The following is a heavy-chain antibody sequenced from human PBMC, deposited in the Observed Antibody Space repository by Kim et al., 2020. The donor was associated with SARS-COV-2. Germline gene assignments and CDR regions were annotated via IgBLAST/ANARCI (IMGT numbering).Heavy chain of an antibody. CDR3: ARRRNYGYRHMGFDP. CDR2: IYYSGST. CDR1: GGSISSYY. V-gene: IGHV4-59*13. J-gene: IGHJ5*02. Sequence: SETLSLTCTVSGGSISSYYWSWIRQPPGKGLEWIGYIYYSGSTNYNPSLKSRVTISVDTSKNQFSLKLSSVTAADTAVYYCARRRNYGYRHMGFDPWGQGTLVTVSS. D-gene: IGHD1-7*01.